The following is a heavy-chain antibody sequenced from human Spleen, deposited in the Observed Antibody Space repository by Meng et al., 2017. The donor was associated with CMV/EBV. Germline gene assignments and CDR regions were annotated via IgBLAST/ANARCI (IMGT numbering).Heavy chain of an antibody. CDR3: ARGAPPITIFGVALSSYYHGLDV. Sequence: YYWSRIRQPPGKGLEWIGEFTHSGTAKYKPSLKSRVTISIDTSKNQFSLRLTSVTAADTAVYYCARGAPPITIFGVALSSYYHGLDVWGQGTTVTVSS. D-gene: IGHD3-3*01. V-gene: IGHV4-34*01. CDR2: FTHSGTA. CDR1: YY. J-gene: IGHJ6*02.